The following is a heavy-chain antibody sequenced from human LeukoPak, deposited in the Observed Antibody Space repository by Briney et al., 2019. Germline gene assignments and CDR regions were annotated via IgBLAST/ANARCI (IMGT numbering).Heavy chain of an antibody. CDR2: LRPRYGNT. V-gene: IGHV1-8*03. D-gene: IGHD3-10*01. CDR1: GYTFIIYE. CDR3: ARVGAGEGGIDY. J-gene: IGHJ4*02. Sequence: GASVKVSCKASGYTFIIYEIQWVRQAPGQGLEWVGWLRPRYGNTAYAQNFQGRVTITRDTSIDTVYMELSGLRSEDTAVYYCARVGAGEGGIDYWAQGILITVS.